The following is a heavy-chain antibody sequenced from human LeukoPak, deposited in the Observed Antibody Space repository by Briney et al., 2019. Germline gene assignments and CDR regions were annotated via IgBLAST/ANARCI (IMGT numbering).Heavy chain of an antibody. J-gene: IGHJ5*02. V-gene: IGHV1-69*01. D-gene: IGHD6-13*01. CDR3: ARALYRSSWYSYCFDP. Sequence: EASVKVSCKASGGTFSSYAISWVRQAPGQGLEWMGGIIPIFGTANYAQKFQGRVTITADESTSTAYMELSSLRSEDTAVYYCARALYRSSWYSYCFDPWGQGTLVTVSS. CDR2: IIPIFGTA. CDR1: GGTFSSYA.